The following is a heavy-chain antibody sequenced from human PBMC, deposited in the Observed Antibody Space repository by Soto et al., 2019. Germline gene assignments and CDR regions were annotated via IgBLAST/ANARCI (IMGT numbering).Heavy chain of an antibody. D-gene: IGHD3-22*01. Sequence: SVKVSCKASGLTYSSSAISWVRQAPGQGPEWMGGIIPIFGTANYAQKFQGRVTITADESTSTAYMELSSLRSEDTAVYYCAREAYYDSSGYGRNYYGMDVWGQGTTVTVSS. CDR1: GLTYSSSA. CDR3: AREAYYDSSGYGRNYYGMDV. CDR2: IIPIFGTA. J-gene: IGHJ6*02. V-gene: IGHV1-69*13.